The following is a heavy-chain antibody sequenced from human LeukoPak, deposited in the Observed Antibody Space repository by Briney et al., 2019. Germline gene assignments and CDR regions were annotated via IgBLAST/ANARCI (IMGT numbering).Heavy chain of an antibody. D-gene: IGHD3-3*01. J-gene: IGHJ4*02. Sequence: SETLSLTCTVSGGSFSGYYWHWIRQPAGKGLEWIGRVHMSETSIYNPSLKSRVTMSVDSSKNHFSLNLSSVTAAETAVYYCARGYRISEIRFFEWLSDYWGQGSLVTVSS. V-gene: IGHV4-4*07. CDR2: VHMSETS. CDR3: ARGYRISEIRFFEWLSDY. CDR1: GGSFSGYY.